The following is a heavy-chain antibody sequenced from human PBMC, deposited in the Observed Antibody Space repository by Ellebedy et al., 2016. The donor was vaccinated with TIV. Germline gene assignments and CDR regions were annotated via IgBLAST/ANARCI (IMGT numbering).Heavy chain of an antibody. D-gene: IGHD4-17*01. V-gene: IGHV3-7*01. CDR3: ATDGSYGDYLSPTHAFVI. J-gene: IGHJ3*02. Sequence: GESLKISCAASGFSFRSYWMTWVRQAPGKGLEWVANINQDSTKTFYVDSVEGRFTISRANAKNSLYLQMNSRRAEDTAVYYCATDGSYGDYLSPTHAFVIWGQGTMVTVSS. CDR2: INQDSTKT. CDR1: GFSFRSYW.